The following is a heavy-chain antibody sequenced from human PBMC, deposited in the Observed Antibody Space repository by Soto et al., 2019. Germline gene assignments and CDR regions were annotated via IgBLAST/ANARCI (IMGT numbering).Heavy chain of an antibody. CDR2: ISSSSDYT. Sequence: GGSLRLSFAASGFTFSDYYMSWIRQAPGKGLEWVSYISSSSDYTNYADSVKGRFTISRDNAKNSLYLQMNSLRAEDTAVYYCVGTSRYTSSWHFDYWGQGTLVTVSS. V-gene: IGHV3-11*06. CDR1: GFTFSDYY. J-gene: IGHJ4*02. D-gene: IGHD6-13*01. CDR3: VGTSRYTSSWHFDY.